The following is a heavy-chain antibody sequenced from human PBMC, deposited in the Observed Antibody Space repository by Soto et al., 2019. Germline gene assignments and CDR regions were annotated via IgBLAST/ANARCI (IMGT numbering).Heavy chain of an antibody. V-gene: IGHV1-69*01. Sequence: QVQLVQSGAEVKKPGSSVKVSCKASGGTFSSYAISWVRQAPGQGLEWMGGIIPIFGTANYAQKFQGRVTITADESTSTAYMELISLRSEDTAVYYCARGTFKSMVWGVRRTGYYYGMDVWGQGTTVTVSS. J-gene: IGHJ6*02. CDR1: GGTFSSYA. D-gene: IGHD3-10*01. CDR3: ARGTFKSMVWGVRRTGYYYGMDV. CDR2: IIPIFGTA.